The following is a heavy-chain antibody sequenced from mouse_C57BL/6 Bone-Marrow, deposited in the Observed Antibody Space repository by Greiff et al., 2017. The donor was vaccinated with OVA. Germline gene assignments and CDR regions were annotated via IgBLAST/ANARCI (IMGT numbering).Heavy chain of an antibody. V-gene: IGHV1-81*01. CDR2: IYPRSGNT. D-gene: IGHD1-1*01. CDR1: GYTFTSYG. J-gene: IGHJ2*01. Sequence: QVHVKQSGAELARPGASVKLSCKASGYTFTSYGISWVKQRTGQGLEWIGEIYPRSGNTYYNEKFKGKATLTADKSSSTAYMELRSLTSEDSAVYFCASRGLLRRFDYWGQGTTLTVSS. CDR3: ASRGLLRRFDY.